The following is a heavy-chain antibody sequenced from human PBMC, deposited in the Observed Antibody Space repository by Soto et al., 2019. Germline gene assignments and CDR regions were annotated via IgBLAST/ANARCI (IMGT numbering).Heavy chain of an antibody. J-gene: IGHJ6*02. CDR3: ATRVHGYDPGNYYDGMDV. CDR2: IDVGSGNA. V-gene: IGHV1-58*01. Sequence: SVKVSCKTSGFTFSTSAVHWVRQARGHRLQWIGWIDVGSGNANYAQMLQERVTISRDMSTSTAYLQWSSLKAADTAMYYCATRVHGYDPGNYYDGMDVWGQGTTVTVSS. D-gene: IGHD3-22*01. CDR1: GFTFSTSA.